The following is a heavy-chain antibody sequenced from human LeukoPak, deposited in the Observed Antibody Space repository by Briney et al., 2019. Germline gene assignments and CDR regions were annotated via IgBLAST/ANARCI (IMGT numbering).Heavy chain of an antibody. J-gene: IGHJ5*02. CDR3: ARGGLTMVRGVIIDNWFDP. CDR2: IYHSGST. D-gene: IGHD3-10*01. CDR1: GISIRSHY. Sequence: SETLSLTCSVSGISIRSHYWSWIRQPPGKGLEWTGYIYHSGSTSYNPSLESRVTISVDTSKNYFSLKLNSVTAADTAVYYCARGGLTMVRGVIIDNWFDPWGQGTLVTVSS. V-gene: IGHV4-59*11.